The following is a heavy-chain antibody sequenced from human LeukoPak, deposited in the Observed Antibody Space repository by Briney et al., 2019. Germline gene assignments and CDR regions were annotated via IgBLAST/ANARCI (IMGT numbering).Heavy chain of an antibody. D-gene: IGHD1-26*01. J-gene: IGHJ4*02. Sequence: GASVKVSCKASGYTFTGYYMHWVRQAPGQGLERMGWINPNSGGTNYAQKFQGRVTMTRDTSISTAYMELSRLRSDDTAVHYCAVVGATSPVFDYWGQGTLVTVSS. CDR3: AVVGATSPVFDY. CDR2: INPNSGGT. CDR1: GYTFTGYY. V-gene: IGHV1-2*02.